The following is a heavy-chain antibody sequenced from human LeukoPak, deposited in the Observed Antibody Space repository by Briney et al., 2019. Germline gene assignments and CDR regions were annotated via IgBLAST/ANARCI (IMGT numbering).Heavy chain of an antibody. V-gene: IGHV3-9*01. D-gene: IGHD6-13*01. CDR1: GFRFDDYA. CDR2: IRWNSGSI. Sequence: GGSLRLSCAASGFRFDDYAMHWVRQAPGKGLEWVSGIRWNSGSIGYAESVKGRFTISRDNAKNSLYLQMNSLRAEDTALYYCAKEDSSSWYDSDYFDYWGQGTLVTVSS. CDR3: AKEDSSSWYDSDYFDY. J-gene: IGHJ4*02.